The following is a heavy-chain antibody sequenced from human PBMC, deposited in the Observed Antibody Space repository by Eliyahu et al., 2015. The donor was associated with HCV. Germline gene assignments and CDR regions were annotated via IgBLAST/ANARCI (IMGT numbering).Heavy chain of an antibody. CDR1: GGSIXTYS. CDR3: ASGGGGIAVAGTGGWFDP. D-gene: IGHD6-19*01. J-gene: IGHJ5*02. Sequence: QVQLQESGPGLVKPSETLSLTCXVSGGSIXTYSWSWXRQPPGQGLEWIGYIHYSGSXNYPPSLKXRVTMSVDTSKXQFSLNLTSVTAADTAVYYCASGGGGIAVAGTGGWFDPWGQGTLVTVSS. CDR2: IHYSGSX. V-gene: IGHV4-59*01.